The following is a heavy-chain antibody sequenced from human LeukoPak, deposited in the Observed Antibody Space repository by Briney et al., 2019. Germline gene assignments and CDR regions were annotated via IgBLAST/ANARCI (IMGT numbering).Heavy chain of an antibody. CDR1: GFTFSSYE. Sequence: GGSLRLSCAASGFTFSSYEMHWVRQAPGKGLEWVSYISSSSSTIYYADSVKGRFTISRDNAKNSLYLQMNSPRGEDTALYHCARVGGPSHYGGETYYMDVWGKGTTVTISS. J-gene: IGHJ6*03. D-gene: IGHD4-23*01. V-gene: IGHV3-48*03. CDR2: ISSSSSTI. CDR3: ARVGGPSHYGGETYYMDV.